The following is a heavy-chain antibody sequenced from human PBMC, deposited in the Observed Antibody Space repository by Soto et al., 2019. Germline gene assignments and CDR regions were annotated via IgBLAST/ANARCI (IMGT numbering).Heavy chain of an antibody. CDR1: GDAFSSYS. CDR3: ARGRGIQLLTDRCWFDP. Sequence: SLKVACKGAGDAFSSYSMSWVRQATGQGLEWMGRIIPILGIANYAQKFQGRVTITADKSTSTAYMELSSLRSEDTAVYYCARGRGIQLLTDRCWFDPWGQGTLVTVSS. J-gene: IGHJ5*02. CDR2: IIPILGIA. V-gene: IGHV1-69*02. D-gene: IGHD2-2*01.